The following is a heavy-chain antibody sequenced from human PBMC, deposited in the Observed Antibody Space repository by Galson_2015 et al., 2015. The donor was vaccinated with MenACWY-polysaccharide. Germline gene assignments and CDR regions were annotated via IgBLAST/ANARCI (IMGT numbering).Heavy chain of an antibody. D-gene: IGHD2-21*02. V-gene: IGHV1-8*01. CDR3: ARAVGDLDY. CDR2: MNPNSHNT. J-gene: IGHJ4*02. Sequence: SVKVSCKASGYTFTRFDINWVRQAPGQGLEWMGWMNPNSHNTGSAQKFQGRVTMTSDTSINTAYMELTSLRSDDTAVYYCARAVGDLDYWGQGTLVTVSS. CDR1: GYTFTRFD.